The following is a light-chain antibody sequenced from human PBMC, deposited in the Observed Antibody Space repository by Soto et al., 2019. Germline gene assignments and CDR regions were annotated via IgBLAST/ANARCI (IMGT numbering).Light chain of an antibody. J-gene: IGKJ3*01. V-gene: IGKV3-15*01. CDR2: GAS. CDR1: QSVGST. Sequence: IVMTQSPATLSVSPGERATLSCRASQSVGSTLAWYQQKPGQAPRLLIYGASTRATGIPARFSGSGSGTEFTLTISSLQSEDFAVYYCQQYNNWPPGITFGPGTKVDIK. CDR3: QQYNNWPPGIT.